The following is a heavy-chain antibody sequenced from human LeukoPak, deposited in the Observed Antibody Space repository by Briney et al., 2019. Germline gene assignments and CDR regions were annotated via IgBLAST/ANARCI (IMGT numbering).Heavy chain of an antibody. V-gene: IGHV4-34*01. D-gene: IGHD1-26*01. Sequence: SETLSLTCAVYGGSFSGYYWSWIRQPPGKGLEWIGEINHSGSTNYNPSLKGRVTISVDTSKNQFSLKLSSVTAADTAVYYCASGGSYYPDAFDIWGQGTMVTVSS. CDR2: INHSGST. J-gene: IGHJ3*02. CDR3: ASGGSYYPDAFDI. CDR1: GGSFSGYY.